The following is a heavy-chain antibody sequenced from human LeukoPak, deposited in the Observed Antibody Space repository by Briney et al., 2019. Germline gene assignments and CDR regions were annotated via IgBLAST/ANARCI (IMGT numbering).Heavy chain of an antibody. CDR1: GFTFSSYA. CDR3: AKDPQDCSGGSCYTPGYYFDY. J-gene: IGHJ4*02. V-gene: IGHV3-23*01. D-gene: IGHD2-15*01. CDR2: ISGNGGST. Sequence: GGSLRLSCAASGFTFSSYAMNWVRQAPGKGLEWVSAISGNGGSTYYADSVKGHFTISRDNSKNTLYLKMNSLRAEDTAVYYCAKDPQDCSGGSCYTPGYYFDYWGQGTLVTVSS.